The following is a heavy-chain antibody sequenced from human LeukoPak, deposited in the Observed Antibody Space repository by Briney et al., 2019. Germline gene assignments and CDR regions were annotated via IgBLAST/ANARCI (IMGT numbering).Heavy chain of an antibody. CDR2: IYYSGST. CDR3: ARDLHIAVAGLYYYYGMDV. CDR1: DGSISSYY. J-gene: IGHJ6*02. Sequence: KPSETLSLTCTVSDGSISSYYWSWIRQPPGKGLEWIGYIYYSGSTNYNPSLKSRVTISVDTSKNQFSLKLSSVTAADTAVYYCARDLHIAVAGLYYYYGMDVWGQGTTVTVSS. D-gene: IGHD6-19*01. V-gene: IGHV4-59*01.